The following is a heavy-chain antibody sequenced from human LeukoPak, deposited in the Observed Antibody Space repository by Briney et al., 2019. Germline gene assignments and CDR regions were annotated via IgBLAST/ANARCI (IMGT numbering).Heavy chain of an antibody. V-gene: IGHV3-23*01. D-gene: IGHD1-1*01. Sequence: GGSLRLSCAVSGFTFSSYAITWFRQAPGKGLEWVSAISRSGGSTYYADSVKGRFTISRDNSKNTLYLKMNSVRAEDTAVYYCAKDPNWNGQFGYWGQGTLVTVSS. CDR2: ISRSGGST. J-gene: IGHJ4*02. CDR1: GFTFSSYA. CDR3: AKDPNWNGQFGY.